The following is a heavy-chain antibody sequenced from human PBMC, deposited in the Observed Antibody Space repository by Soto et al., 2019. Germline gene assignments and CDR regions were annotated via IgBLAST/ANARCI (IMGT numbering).Heavy chain of an antibody. V-gene: IGHV3-33*01. D-gene: IGHD4-17*01. CDR3: ARVGHDYGGNPTLRGAFDI. Sequence: GGSLRLSCAASGFTFSSYGMHWVRQAPGKGLEWVAVIWYDGSNKYYADSVKGRFTISRDNSKNTLYLQMNSLRAEDTAVYYCARVGHDYGGNPTLRGAFDIWGQRTMVTVSS. CDR2: IWYDGSNK. CDR1: GFTFSSYG. J-gene: IGHJ3*02.